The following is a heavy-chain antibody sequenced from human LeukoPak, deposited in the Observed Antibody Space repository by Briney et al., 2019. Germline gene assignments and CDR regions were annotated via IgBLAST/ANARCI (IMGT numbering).Heavy chain of an antibody. D-gene: IGHD5-12*01. V-gene: IGHV3-74*01. CDR2: INTDGTTT. J-gene: IGHJ5*02. Sequence: PGGSLRLSCAASGFTLPNYWIHWVRQAPGKGLVWVARINTDGTTTTYADSVNGRFTIFRDNVEKMVYLQMNSLGIEDTALYFCAREYSERALDPWGQETLVTVSS. CDR3: AREYSERALDP. CDR1: GFTLPNYW.